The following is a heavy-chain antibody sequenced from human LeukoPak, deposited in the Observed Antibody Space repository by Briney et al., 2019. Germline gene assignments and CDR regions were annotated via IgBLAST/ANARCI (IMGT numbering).Heavy chain of an antibody. V-gene: IGHV3-30-3*01. J-gene: IGHJ4*02. Sequence: PGGSLRLSCAASGFTFSSYAMHWVRQAPGKGLEWVAVISYDGSNKYYADSVKGRFTISRDNSKNTLYPQMNSPRAEDTAVYYCARDRIPYGGNSGVDYWGQGTLVTVSS. CDR2: ISYDGSNK. D-gene: IGHD4-23*01. CDR1: GFTFSSYA. CDR3: ARDRIPYGGNSGVDY.